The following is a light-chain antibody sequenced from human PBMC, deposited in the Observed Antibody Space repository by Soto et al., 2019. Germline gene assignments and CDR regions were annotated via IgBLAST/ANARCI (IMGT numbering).Light chain of an antibody. CDR1: SSNIGSNT. CDR3: AAWEDSLNGPV. J-gene: IGLJ2*01. CDR2: SKN. V-gene: IGLV1-44*01. Sequence: QSVLTQPPSASGTPGPRVTISCSGSSSNIGSNTVSWYQHLPGTAPKLLIFSKNQRPSGVPDRFSGAKSGTSASLAISGLPSEYEADYYCAAWEDSLNGPVVGGGTKLTVL.